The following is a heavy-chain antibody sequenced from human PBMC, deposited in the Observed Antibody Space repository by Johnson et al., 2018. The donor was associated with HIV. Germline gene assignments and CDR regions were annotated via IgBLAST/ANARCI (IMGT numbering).Heavy chain of an antibody. CDR2: ISSSGSTI. D-gene: IGHD6-6*01. CDR1: GFTFSDYY. V-gene: IGHV3-11*04. CDR3: ARGSSGSFDL. J-gene: IGHJ3*01. Sequence: QVQLVESGGGLVQPGGSLRLSCAASGFTFSDYYMNWIRQAPGKGLEWVSYISSSGSTISYTDSVKDRFTISRDSSQNAVYLQMSSLRAEDTALYYCARGSSGSFDLWGRGTMVTVSS.